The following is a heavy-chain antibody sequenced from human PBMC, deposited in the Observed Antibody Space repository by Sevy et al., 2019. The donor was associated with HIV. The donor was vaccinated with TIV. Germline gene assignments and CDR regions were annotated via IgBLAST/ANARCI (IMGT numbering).Heavy chain of an antibody. Sequence: GGSLRLSCVASGFTFSSYEMNWVRQAPGKGLEWVSYISNSGTSMYYSDSVKGRFTISRDNAENSLYLQMNSVRAEDTAVYYCARDLFSGGNAVYGYWGQGTLVTVSS. CDR2: ISNSGTSM. CDR3: ARDLFSGGNAVYGY. CDR1: GFTFSSYE. D-gene: IGHD2-15*01. V-gene: IGHV3-48*03. J-gene: IGHJ4*02.